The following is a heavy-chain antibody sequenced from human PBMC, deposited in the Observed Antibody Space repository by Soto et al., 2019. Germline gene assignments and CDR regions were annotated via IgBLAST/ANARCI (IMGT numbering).Heavy chain of an antibody. J-gene: IGHJ4*02. D-gene: IGHD5-18*01. CDR1: GFIFSSRG. CDR2: ISYDGSNK. V-gene: IGHV3-30*18. CDR3: AKDRYNYNYYNIDY. Sequence: GGSLRLSCVGSGFIFSSRGMHWVRQAPGKGLEWVSVISYDGSNKYYADSVKGRFTISRDNSKNTLYLQMNSLRAEDTAVYYCAKDRYNYNYYNIDYWGQGTLVTVSS.